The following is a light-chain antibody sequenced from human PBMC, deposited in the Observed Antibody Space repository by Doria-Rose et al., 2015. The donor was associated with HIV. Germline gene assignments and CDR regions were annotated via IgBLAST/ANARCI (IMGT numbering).Light chain of an antibody. CDR2: GNT. CDR3: QSYDSRLSVYV. Sequence: QSVVTQPPSVSGAPGQSVAISCTGSSSNIGAGFDVNWYQPVPATASQLLIHGNTNRPSGVPDRLSGSKSGTSASLAISGLRAEDEADYYCQSYDSRLSVYVFGTGTKVTVL. J-gene: IGLJ1*01. CDR1: SSNIGAGFD. V-gene: IGLV1-40*01.